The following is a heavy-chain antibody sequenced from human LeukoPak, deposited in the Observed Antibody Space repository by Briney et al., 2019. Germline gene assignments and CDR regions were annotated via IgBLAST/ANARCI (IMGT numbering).Heavy chain of an antibody. CDR3: ARDMVRGGGLMDV. J-gene: IGHJ6*02. CDR2: INPDNGGT. D-gene: IGHD3-10*01. V-gene: IGHV1-2*02. CDR1: GYTFTGYY. Sequence: ASVKVSCKASGYTFTGYYMHWVRQAPGQGLEWMGWINPDNGGTNYAQKFQGRVTMTTDTSTSTAYMELRSLRSDDTAVYYCARDMVRGGGLMDVWGQGTTVTVSS.